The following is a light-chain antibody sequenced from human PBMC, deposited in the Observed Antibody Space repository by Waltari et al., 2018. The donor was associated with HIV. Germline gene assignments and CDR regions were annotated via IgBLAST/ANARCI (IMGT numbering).Light chain of an antibody. CDR3: QHYHLFSWA. CDR1: QGLSDW. J-gene: IGKJ2*01. V-gene: IGKV1-5*03. CDR2: KTS. Sequence: DIRVTQPPSTLSASVRARVTITCRASQGLSDWLAWYQQKPGKAPKLLIYKTSRLETGVPSRFSGSGSGTDFTLTISSLQPDDFATYFCQHYHLFSWAFGQGTKV.